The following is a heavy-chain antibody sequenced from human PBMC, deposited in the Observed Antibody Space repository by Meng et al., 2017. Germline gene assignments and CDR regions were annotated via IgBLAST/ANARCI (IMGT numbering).Heavy chain of an antibody. D-gene: IGHD6-19*01. J-gene: IGHJ6*02. Sequence: SETLSLTCTVSGGSISSYYWSWIRQPPGKGLEWIGYIYYSGSTNYNPSLKSRVTISVDTSKNQFSLKLSSVTAADTAVYYCARGSSGYYYKEYGMDVWGQGTTVTV. CDR3: ARGSSGYYYKEYGMDV. CDR1: GGSISSYY. V-gene: IGHV4-59*01. CDR2: IYYSGST.